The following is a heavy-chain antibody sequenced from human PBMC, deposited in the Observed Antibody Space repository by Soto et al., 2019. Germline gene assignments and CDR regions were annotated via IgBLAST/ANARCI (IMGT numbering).Heavy chain of an antibody. CDR2: IIPILGIA. V-gene: IGHV1-69*04. CDR3: ARDRIVATISAYYYYMDV. Sequence: SVKVSCKASGGTFSSYTISWVRQAPGQGLEWMGKIIPILGIANYAQKFQGRVTITADKSTSTAYMELSSLRSEDTAVYYCARDRIVATISAYYYYMDVWGKGTTVTVSS. J-gene: IGHJ6*03. D-gene: IGHD5-12*01. CDR1: GGTFSSYT.